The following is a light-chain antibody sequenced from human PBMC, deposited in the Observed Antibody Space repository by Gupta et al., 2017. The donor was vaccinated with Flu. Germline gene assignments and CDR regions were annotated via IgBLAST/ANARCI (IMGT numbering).Light chain of an antibody. CDR1: QSISSY. CDR3: QHRNSSAQI. J-gene: IGKJ3*01. Sequence: DMQLNQSPSFLSASVGDRVTITCRASQSISSYLAWYQQKPATAPKLLIYAASTVQSGVPSRFSGSGSGTEFTLTISIRHPEDFATYYCQHRNSSAQIFGDGTKVDIK. CDR2: AAS. V-gene: IGKV1-9*01.